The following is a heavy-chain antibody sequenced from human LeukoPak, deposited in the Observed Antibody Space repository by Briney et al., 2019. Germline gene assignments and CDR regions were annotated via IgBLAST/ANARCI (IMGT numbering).Heavy chain of an antibody. J-gene: IGHJ4*02. CDR1: GYTFTSYG. D-gene: IGHD4-17*01. Sequence: ASVKVSCKASGYTFTSYGIIWVRQAPGQGLEWMGWISAYNGYTNYVQKLQGRVTMTTDTSTSTAYLELRSLRSDDTAVYYCARTMTTVTPRGVDYWGQGTLVTVSS. V-gene: IGHV1-18*01. CDR3: ARTMTTVTPRGVDY. CDR2: ISAYNGYT.